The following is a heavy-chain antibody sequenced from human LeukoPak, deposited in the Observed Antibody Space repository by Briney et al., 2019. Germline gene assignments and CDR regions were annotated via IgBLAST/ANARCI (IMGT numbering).Heavy chain of an antibody. CDR2: ISTYNGNT. CDR1: GYTFTSYG. V-gene: IGHV1-18*01. D-gene: IGHD3-10*01. Sequence: ASVKVSCKASGYTFTSYGINWVRQAPGQGLEWMGWISTYNGNTDHAQKFQGRVTMTTDTSASTAYMELRSLTSDDTAVYYCARPLWFGESPLGIWGQGTLVTVSS. CDR3: ARPLWFGESPLGI. J-gene: IGHJ4*02.